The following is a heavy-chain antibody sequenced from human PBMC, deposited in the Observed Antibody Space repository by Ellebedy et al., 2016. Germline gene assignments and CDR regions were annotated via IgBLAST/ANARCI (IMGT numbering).Heavy chain of an antibody. D-gene: IGHD2-2*01. J-gene: IGHJ5*02. CDR2: IYYSGST. V-gene: IGHV4-39*01. Sequence: SETLSLXXTVSGGSISSSSYYWGWIRQPPGKGLEWIGSIYYSGSTYYNPSLKSRVTISVDTSKNQFSLKLSSVTAADTAVYYCARGRGYCSSTSCLTNWFNPWGQGTLVTVSS. CDR1: GGSISSSSYY. CDR3: ARGRGYCSSTSCLTNWFNP.